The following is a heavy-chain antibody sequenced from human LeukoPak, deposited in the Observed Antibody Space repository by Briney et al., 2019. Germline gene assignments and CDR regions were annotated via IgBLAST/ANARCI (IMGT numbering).Heavy chain of an antibody. CDR2: IYPGDSDT. CDR1: GYSFTSYW. D-gene: IGHD2-2*01. CDR3: ARISVPAAIGNAFDI. V-gene: IGHV5-51*01. Sequence: GESLKISCKGSGYSFTSYWIGWVRQMPGKGLEWMGIIYPGDSDTRYSPSFQGQVTISADKSISTAYLQWSSLKASDTAMYYCARISVPAAIGNAFDIRGQGTMVTVSS. J-gene: IGHJ3*02.